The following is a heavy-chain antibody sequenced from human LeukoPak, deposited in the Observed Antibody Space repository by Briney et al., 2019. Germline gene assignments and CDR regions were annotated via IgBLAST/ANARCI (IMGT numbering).Heavy chain of an antibody. V-gene: IGHV3-7*01. J-gene: IGHJ3*02. Sequence: GGSLRLSCVASGFTFSNYWMSWVRQAPGKGLEWVANIKEDGSEKYYVDSVKGRFTISRDNAKKSLYLQMNSLRAEDTAVYYCASGATYDSFYIWGQGTMVTVSS. D-gene: IGHD1-26*01. CDR3: ASGATYDSFYI. CDR2: IKEDGSEK. CDR1: GFTFSNYW.